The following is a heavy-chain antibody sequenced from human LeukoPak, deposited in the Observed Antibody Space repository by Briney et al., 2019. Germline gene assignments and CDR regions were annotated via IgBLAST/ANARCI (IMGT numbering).Heavy chain of an antibody. CDR1: GYTFTSYD. D-gene: IGHD6-19*01. CDR3: ARYDGSGWYSSDGDAFDI. V-gene: IGHV1-8*01. CDR2: MNPNSGNT. Sequence: ASVKVSCKASGYTFTSYDINWVRQATGQGLEWMGWMNPNSGNTGYAQKFQGRVTMTRNTSISTAYMELSSLRSEDTAVYYCARYDGSGWYSSDGDAFDIWGQGTMVTVSS. J-gene: IGHJ3*02.